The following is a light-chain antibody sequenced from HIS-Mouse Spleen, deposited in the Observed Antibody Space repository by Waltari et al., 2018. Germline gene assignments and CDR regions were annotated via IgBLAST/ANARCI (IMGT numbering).Light chain of an antibody. CDR3: QQYDNLLTWT. J-gene: IGKJ1*01. CDR1: QDISNY. Sequence: DIQMTQSPSSLSASVGDRVTITCQASQDISNYLNWYQQKPGKAPKPLIYDASNLETGVPSRFSGSGSGTDFTFTISSLQPEDIATYYCQQYDNLLTWTFGQGTKVEIK. V-gene: IGKV1-33*01. CDR2: DAS.